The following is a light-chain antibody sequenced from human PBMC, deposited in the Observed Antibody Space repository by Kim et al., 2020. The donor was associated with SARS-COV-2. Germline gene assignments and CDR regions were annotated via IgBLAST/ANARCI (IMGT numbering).Light chain of an antibody. J-gene: IGKJ2*01. Sequence: RATINCKSSQNVLYSSNNKNYLAWYQQKPGQPPKLLIYWASTRESGVPDRFSGGGSGTDFTLTISSLQAEDVAVYYCQQYYSTPYTFGQGTKLEI. CDR3: QQYYSTPYT. CDR1: QNVLYSSNNKNY. CDR2: WAS. V-gene: IGKV4-1*01.